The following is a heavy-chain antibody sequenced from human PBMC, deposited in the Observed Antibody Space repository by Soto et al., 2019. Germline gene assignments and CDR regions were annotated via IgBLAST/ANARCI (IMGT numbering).Heavy chain of an antibody. CDR1: GYTFTSYD. D-gene: IGHD2-15*01. J-gene: IGHJ5*02. CDR3: ARGLGYCSGGSCYLNWFDR. V-gene: IGHV1-8*01. CDR2: MNPNSGNT. Sequence: GASVKVSCKASGYTFTSYDINWVRQATGQGLEWMGWMNPNSGNTGYAQKFQGRVTMTRNTSISTAYMELSSLRSEDTAVYYCARGLGYCSGGSCYLNWFDRWGQGTLVTVSS.